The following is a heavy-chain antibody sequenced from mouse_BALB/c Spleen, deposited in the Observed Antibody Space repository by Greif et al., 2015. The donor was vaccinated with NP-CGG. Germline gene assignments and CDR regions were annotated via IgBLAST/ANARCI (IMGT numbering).Heavy chain of an antibody. CDR3: ASYYGSSYYAMDY. CDR1: GFSLTGYG. CDR2: IWGDGST. D-gene: IGHD1-1*01. V-gene: IGHV2-6-7*01. J-gene: IGHJ4*01. Sequence: QVQLKESGPGLVAPSQSLSITCTVSGFSLTGYGVNWVRQPPGKGLEWLGMIWGDGSTDYNSALKSRLSISKDNSKSXVFLKMNSLQTDDTARYYCASYYGSSYYAMDYWGQGTSVTVSS.